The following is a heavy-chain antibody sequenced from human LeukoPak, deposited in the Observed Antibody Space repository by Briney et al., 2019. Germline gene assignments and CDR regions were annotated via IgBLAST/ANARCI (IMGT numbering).Heavy chain of an antibody. CDR3: ARAVGTPFGY. CDR2: FFYTGST. J-gene: IGHJ4*02. Sequence: SETLSLTCTVSGGSITNYYWSWIRQPPGKGLEWIGYFFYTGSTNYNPSLKSRVTISVDTSKNQFSLNLRSVTAADTAVYYCARAVGTPFGYWGQGTLVTVSS. CDR1: GGSITNYY. V-gene: IGHV4-59*01. D-gene: IGHD3-16*01.